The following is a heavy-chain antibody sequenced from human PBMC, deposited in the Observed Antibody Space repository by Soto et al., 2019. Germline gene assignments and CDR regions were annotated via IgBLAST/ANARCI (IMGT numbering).Heavy chain of an antibody. J-gene: IGHJ5*02. CDR2: MSYDGART. V-gene: IGHV3-30-3*01. D-gene: IGHD4-17*01. CDR1: GFTFTSFT. CDR3: ARDRPYGDPNWFDP. Sequence: QVQLVESGGGVVQPGGSLSLSCATSGFTFTSFTMHWVRQAQGNGLEWIAVMSYDGARTDYADAVKGRFTISRDTSKNPLYLKMNNLRPDDTAMYYCARDRPYGDPNWFDPWGQGTLVTVSS.